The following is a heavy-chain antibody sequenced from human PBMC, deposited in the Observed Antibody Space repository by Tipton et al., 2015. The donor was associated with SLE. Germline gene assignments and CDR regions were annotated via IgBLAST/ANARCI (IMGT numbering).Heavy chain of an antibody. Sequence: TLSLTCTVSGYSISRYYWGWIRQPPGKGLEWLGTIYHSGTTYYNPSLKNRLTLPIDTSKNQFSLKLSSVTAADTAVYYCVRLELPATKADYWGPGTLVTVSS. D-gene: IGHD5-24*01. CDR2: IYHSGTT. V-gene: IGHV4-38-2*02. J-gene: IGHJ4*02. CDR1: GYSISRYY. CDR3: VRLELPATKADY.